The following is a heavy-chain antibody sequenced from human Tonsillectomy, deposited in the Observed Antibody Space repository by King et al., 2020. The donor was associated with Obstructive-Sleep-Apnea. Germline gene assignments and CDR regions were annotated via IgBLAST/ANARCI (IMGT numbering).Heavy chain of an antibody. CDR3: ARAGDGNWYFDL. V-gene: IGHV4-34*01. Sequence: VQLQQWGAGLLKPSETLSLTCAVYGGYFSGYYWSWIRQPPGKGLEWIGEIDHSGSTNYNPSLKSRVTISVDTSKNQFSLKLSSVTAADTAVYYCARAGDGNWYFDLWGRGTLVTVSS. CDR1: GGYFSGYY. CDR2: IDHSGST. D-gene: IGHD3-16*01. J-gene: IGHJ2*01.